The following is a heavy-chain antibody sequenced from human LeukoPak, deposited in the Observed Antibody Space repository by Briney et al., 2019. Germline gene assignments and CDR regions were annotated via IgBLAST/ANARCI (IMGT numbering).Heavy chain of an antibody. Sequence: ASVKVSCKASGYTFTSYGISWVRQAPGQGLEWMGWISAYNGNTNYAQKLQGRVAMTTDTSTSTAYMELRSLRSDDTAVYYCARVRYYDSSGYYQYTDYWGQGTLVTVSS. CDR1: GYTFTSYG. V-gene: IGHV1-18*01. J-gene: IGHJ4*02. CDR2: ISAYNGNT. CDR3: ARVRYYDSSGYYQYTDY. D-gene: IGHD3-22*01.